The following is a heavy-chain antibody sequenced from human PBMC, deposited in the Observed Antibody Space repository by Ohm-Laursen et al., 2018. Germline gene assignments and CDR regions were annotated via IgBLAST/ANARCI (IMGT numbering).Heavy chain of an antibody. CDR3: ARDKSSNYYDNAIDH. CDR2: LSWNSGNS. CDR1: GFTFDDFA. J-gene: IGHJ4*02. V-gene: IGHV3-9*01. Sequence: SLRLSCTASGFTFDDFAMHWVRQRPGKGLEWVSSLSWNSGNSNYADSAKGRFTISRDNAKNFLYLHMDSLRAGDTALYFCARDKSSNYYDNAIDHWGQGTLVTVSS. D-gene: IGHD3-3*01.